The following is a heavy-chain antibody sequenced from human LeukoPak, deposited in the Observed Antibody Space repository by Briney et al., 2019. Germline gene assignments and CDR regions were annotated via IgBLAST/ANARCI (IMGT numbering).Heavy chain of an antibody. D-gene: IGHD3-10*01. CDR2: IYSGGST. J-gene: IGHJ6*03. CDR3: ASGSGSYRTPYYYMDV. V-gene: IGHV3-53*01. Sequence: GGSLRLSCVASGFTVSSNYMSWVRQAPGKGLEWVSVIYSGGSTYYADSVKGRFTISRDNSKNTLYLQMNSLRAEDTDVYYCASGSGSYRTPYYYMDVWGTGTTVTVSS. CDR1: GFTVSSNY.